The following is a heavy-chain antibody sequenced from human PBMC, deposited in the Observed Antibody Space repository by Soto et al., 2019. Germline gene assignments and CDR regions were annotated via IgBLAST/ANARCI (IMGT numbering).Heavy chain of an antibody. CDR3: ARVAEMGTATKGDSSYREV. CDR1: GDTFSRHT. CDR2: IIPILGIA. V-gene: IGHV1-69*02. J-gene: IGHJ6*03. Sequence: QVQLVQSGAEVKKPGSSVKVSCKASGDTFSRHTISWVRQAPGQGLEWMGRIIPILGIANYAQKFQGRVMITAKKSAHTAYMGLSSLMSEETAVDDRARVAEMGTATKGDSSYREVWGKGTTVTVSS. D-gene: IGHD4-17*01.